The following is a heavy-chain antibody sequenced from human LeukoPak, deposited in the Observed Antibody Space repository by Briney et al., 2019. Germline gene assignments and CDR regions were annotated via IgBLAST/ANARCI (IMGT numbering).Heavy chain of an antibody. J-gene: IGHJ4*02. CDR2: ISGSGGST. Sequence: GGSLRLSCAASGFTFSNYGMSWVRQAPGKGLEWVSAISGSGGSTYYADSVKGRFTISRDNSKNTLYLQMNSLRAEDTAVYYCATCSGGSCYHPTLNYGDYIVYWGQGTLVTVSS. V-gene: IGHV3-23*01. CDR1: GFTFSNYG. CDR3: ATCSGGSCYHPTLNYGDYIVY. D-gene: IGHD2-15*01.